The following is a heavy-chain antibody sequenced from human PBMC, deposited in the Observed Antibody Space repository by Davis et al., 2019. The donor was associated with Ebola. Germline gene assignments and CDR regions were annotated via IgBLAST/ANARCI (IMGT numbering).Heavy chain of an antibody. CDR1: GGTFSSYA. CDR3: ARDCSGGSCYYTYYFDY. V-gene: IGHV1-69*13. D-gene: IGHD2-15*01. J-gene: IGHJ4*02. CDR2: IIPIFGTA. Sequence: SVKVSCKASGGTFSSYAISWVRQAPGQGLEWMGGIIPIFGTANYAQKFQGRVTITADESTSTAYMELSSLRSEDTAVYYCARDCSGGSCYYTYYFDYWGQGTLVTVSS.